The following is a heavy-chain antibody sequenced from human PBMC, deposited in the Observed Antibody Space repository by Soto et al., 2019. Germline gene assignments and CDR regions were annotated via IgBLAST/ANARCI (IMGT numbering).Heavy chain of an antibody. CDR3: ARGGAVDGTE. V-gene: IGHV1-2*02. CDR2: INSNSGVT. CDR1: GYTFTAYF. D-gene: IGHD6-19*01. Sequence: QVQLVQSGAEVEKPGASVKVSCKASGYTFTAYFVHWVRQAPGQGLEWMGWINSNSGVTNYAHKFQGRVTMTRDTSISTAYMELSRLRSDDTAVYYCARGGAVDGTEWGQGTLVTVSS. J-gene: IGHJ4*02.